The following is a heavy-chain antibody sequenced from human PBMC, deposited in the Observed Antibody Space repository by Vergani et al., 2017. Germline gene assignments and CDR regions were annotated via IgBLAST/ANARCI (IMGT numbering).Heavy chain of an antibody. CDR1: GFTFSSYA. V-gene: IGHV3-23*03. D-gene: IGHD6-13*01. J-gene: IGHJ4*02. Sequence: EVQLLESGGGLVQPGGSLRLSCAASGFTFSSYAMSWVRQAPGKGLEWVSVIYSGGSSTYYADSVKGRFTISRDNSKNTLYLQMNSLRAEDTAVYYCAKPQQHHPEYYFDYWGQGTLVTVSS. CDR3: AKPQQHHPEYYFDY. CDR2: IYSGGSST.